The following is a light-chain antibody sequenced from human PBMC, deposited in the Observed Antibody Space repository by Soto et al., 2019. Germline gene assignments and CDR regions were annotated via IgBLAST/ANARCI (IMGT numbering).Light chain of an antibody. J-gene: IGKJ5*01. CDR1: QSISSY. Sequence: IPMTQSPSSPSASVGDRGTITCRANQSISSYLNWYQQKPGKAPKLLIYAASSLQSGVPSRFSGSGSGTDFTLTISSLQPEDFATYYCQQSYSTHITFGQGTRLEIK. V-gene: IGKV1-39*01. CDR2: AAS. CDR3: QQSYSTHIT.